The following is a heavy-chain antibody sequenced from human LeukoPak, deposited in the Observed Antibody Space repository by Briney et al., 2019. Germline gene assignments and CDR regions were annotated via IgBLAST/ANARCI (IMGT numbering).Heavy chain of an antibody. CDR1: GFIFSSYA. Sequence: PGGSLRLSCAASGFIFSSYAMSWVRQAPGKGLEWVSAISGSGGSTYYADSVKGRFTISRGNSKNTLYLQMNSLRAEDTAVYYCAKVRVVPAAIPPLNYFDYWGQGTLVTVSS. J-gene: IGHJ4*02. V-gene: IGHV3-23*01. D-gene: IGHD2-2*01. CDR3: AKVRVVPAAIPPLNYFDY. CDR2: ISGSGGST.